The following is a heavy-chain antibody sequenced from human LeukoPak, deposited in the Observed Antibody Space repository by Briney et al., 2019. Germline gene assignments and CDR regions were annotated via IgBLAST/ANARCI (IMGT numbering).Heavy chain of an antibody. CDR2: IYYSGST. CDR1: GGSISSSSYY. J-gene: IGHJ5*02. D-gene: IGHD3-3*01. Sequence: SETLSLTCTVSGGSISSSSYYWGWIRQPPGKGLEWIGSIYYSGSTYYNPSLKSRVTISVDTSKNQFSLKLSSVTAADTAVYYCARQESGYYPNWFDPWGQGTLVTVSS. V-gene: IGHV4-39*01. CDR3: ARQESGYYPNWFDP.